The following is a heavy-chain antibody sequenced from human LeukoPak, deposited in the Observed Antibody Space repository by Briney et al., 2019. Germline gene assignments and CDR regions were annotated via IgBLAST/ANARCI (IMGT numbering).Heavy chain of an antibody. CDR1: DDSISRDF. J-gene: IGHJ5*02. CDR2: IRYSGRT. D-gene: IGHD3-16*02. CDR3: ARDLNPRGSYRYAWFDP. V-gene: IGHV4-59*12. Sequence: PSETLSLTCTASDDSISRDFWTWIRQPPGKGLEWVGYIRYSGRTEYNPSLKSRVTMSVDKSKNQFSLKLSSVPAADTAVYYCARDLNPRGSYRYAWFDPWGQGTLVTVSS.